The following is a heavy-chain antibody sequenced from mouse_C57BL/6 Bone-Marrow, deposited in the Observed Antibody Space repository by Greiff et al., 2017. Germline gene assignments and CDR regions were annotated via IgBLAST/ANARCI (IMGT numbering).Heavy chain of an antibody. CDR3: VRHTVARAY. D-gene: IGHD1-1*01. CDR2: IRSKSNNYAT. Sequence: EVKVVESGGGLVQPKGSLKLSCAASGFSFNTYAMNWVRQAPGKGLEWVARIRSKSNNYATYYADSVKDRFTISRDDSESMLYLQMNNLKTEDTAMYYCVRHTVARAYWGQGTLVTVSA. V-gene: IGHV10-1*01. J-gene: IGHJ3*01. CDR1: GFSFNTYA.